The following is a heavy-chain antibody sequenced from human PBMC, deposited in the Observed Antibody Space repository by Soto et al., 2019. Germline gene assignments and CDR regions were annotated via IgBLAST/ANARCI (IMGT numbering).Heavy chain of an antibody. D-gene: IGHD2-2*01. CDR1: GYTFTSYG. CDR3: ARLVVLVPAAILYYYGMDV. V-gene: IGHV1-18*01. Sequence: QVQLVQSGAEVKKPGASVKVSCKASGYTFTSYGISWVRQAPGQGLEWMGWISAYNGNTNYVQKLQGRVTMTTDTSTSTAYMELRSLRSDDTAVYYCARLVVLVPAAILYYYGMDVWGQGTTVTVSS. CDR2: ISAYNGNT. J-gene: IGHJ6*02.